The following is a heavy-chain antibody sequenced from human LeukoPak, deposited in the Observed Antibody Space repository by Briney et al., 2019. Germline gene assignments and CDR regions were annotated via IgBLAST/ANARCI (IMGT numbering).Heavy chain of an antibody. CDR3: AKDLYRNVFDY. D-gene: IGHD1-26*01. CDR1: AFIFSGHW. J-gene: IGHJ4*02. V-gene: IGHV3-23*01. Sequence: GGSLRLSCEGSAFIFSGHWMNWVRQTPGKGLEWVSVISISDGSTYYADSVTGRFTISRDNSKNTVYLQMNSLRAEDTAVYYCAKDLYRNVFDYWGQGTLVTVSS. CDR2: ISISDGST.